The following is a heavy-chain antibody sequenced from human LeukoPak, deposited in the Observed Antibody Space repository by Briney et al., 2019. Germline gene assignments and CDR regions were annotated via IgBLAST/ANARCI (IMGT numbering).Heavy chain of an antibody. CDR1: DGSSSAYY. J-gene: IGHJ4*02. Sequence: SETLSLTCTVSDGSSSAYYYTWIRQPPGKGLEWIGLIYNSGSTNYNPSLKSRVIISADTSKNQFSLKLTSVTAADTAVYYCAREFSDWGQGTLVTVSS. D-gene: IGHD6-19*01. CDR2: IYNSGST. V-gene: IGHV4-59*01. CDR3: AREFSD.